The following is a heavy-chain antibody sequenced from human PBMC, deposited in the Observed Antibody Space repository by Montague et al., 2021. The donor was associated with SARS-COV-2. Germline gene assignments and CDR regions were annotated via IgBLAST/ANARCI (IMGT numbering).Heavy chain of an antibody. Sequence: SETLSLTCAVYGGSFSNYYWSWIRQPPGKGLEWIGEINHSGGTNYNPSLKSRVTISVDTSKNQFSLKLSSVTAADTAVYYCAREAQLGYSYGTGYYYGMDVWGQGTTVTVSS. CDR3: AREAQLGYSYGTGYYYGMDV. D-gene: IGHD5-18*01. CDR2: INHSGGT. V-gene: IGHV4-34*01. J-gene: IGHJ6*02. CDR1: GGSFSNYY.